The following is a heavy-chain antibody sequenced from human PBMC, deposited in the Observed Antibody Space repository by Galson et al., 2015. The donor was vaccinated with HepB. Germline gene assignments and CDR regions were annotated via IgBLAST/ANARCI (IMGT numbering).Heavy chain of an antibody. D-gene: IGHD6-19*01. Sequence: SLRLSCAASGFTFSSYWMSWVRQAPGKGLEWVANIQQDGTEKYYVDSVKGRFTISRDNAKNSLYLQMNSLRAEDTAVYYCAKDDDSSGCDYWGQGTLVTVSS. V-gene: IGHV3-7*01. CDR3: AKDDDSSGCDY. CDR2: IQQDGTEK. CDR1: GFTFSSYW. J-gene: IGHJ4*02.